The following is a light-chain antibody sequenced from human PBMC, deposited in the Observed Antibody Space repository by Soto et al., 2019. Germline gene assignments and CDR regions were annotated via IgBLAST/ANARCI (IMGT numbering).Light chain of an antibody. CDR3: RQYCNWPPLT. Sequence: EVVMTQSPGTLSVSPGERATLSCRASQSVSSNLAWHQQKPRQAPRLLIYGASSRATGIPARFSGSGSGTAFTLTISSLQSEDVAVYYCRQYCNWPPLTFGGGTKVEIK. CDR1: QSVSSN. J-gene: IGKJ4*01. CDR2: GAS. V-gene: IGKV3-15*01.